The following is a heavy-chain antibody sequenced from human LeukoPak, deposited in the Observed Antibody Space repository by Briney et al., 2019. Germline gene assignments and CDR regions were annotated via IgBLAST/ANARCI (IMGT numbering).Heavy chain of an antibody. Sequence: SQTLSLTSTVSGGSISSGDYYWSWIRQPPGKGLEWIGYIYYSGSTYYNPSLKSRVTISVDTSKNQFSLKLSSVTAADTAVYYCARVPPYYGDYDGGHAFDIWGQGTMVTVSS. V-gene: IGHV4-30-4*01. J-gene: IGHJ3*02. CDR1: GGSISSGDYY. D-gene: IGHD4-17*01. CDR2: IYYSGST. CDR3: ARVPPYYGDYDGGHAFDI.